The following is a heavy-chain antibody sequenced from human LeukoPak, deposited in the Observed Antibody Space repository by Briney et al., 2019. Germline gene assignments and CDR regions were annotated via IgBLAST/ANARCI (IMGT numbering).Heavy chain of an antibody. CDR2: IIPIFGTA. CDR1: GGTFSSYA. D-gene: IGHD3-3*01. CDR3: ARGLRDFWSGYLV. J-gene: IGHJ4*02. V-gene: IGHV1-69*05. Sequence: ASVKVSCKASGGTFSSYAISWVRQAPGQGLEWMGGIIPIFGTANYAQKFQGRVTISTDESTSTAYMELSSLRSEDTAVYYCARGLRDFWSGYLVWGQGTLVTVSS.